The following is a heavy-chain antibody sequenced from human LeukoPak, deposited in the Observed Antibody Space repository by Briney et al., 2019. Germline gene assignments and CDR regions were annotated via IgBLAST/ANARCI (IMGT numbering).Heavy chain of an antibody. Sequence: SQTLSLTCTVSGGALSSYYCSSIRQPAGKRLGCIGRIDTSLSTKYTTSLKRRVTVSVYKSKNQLSLTPCSVTPAAPPAYYCARTPDFWGQGTLVTVSS. CDR3: ARTPDF. V-gene: IGHV4-4*07. CDR2: IDTSLST. J-gene: IGHJ4*02. CDR1: GGALSSYY.